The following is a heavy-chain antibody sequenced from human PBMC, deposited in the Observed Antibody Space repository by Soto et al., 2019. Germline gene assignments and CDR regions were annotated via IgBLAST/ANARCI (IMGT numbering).Heavy chain of an antibody. J-gene: IGHJ6*03. Sequence: EVQQLESGGGLVQPGGSLGLSCAASGFTFSSYAMHWIRQAPGKGLECVSAISSNGGSTYYANSVKGRFTISRDNSKNTLYLQMGSLRAEDMAVYYCAREQQVTMVRAVPQYYYYMDVWGKGTTVTVSS. CDR1: GFTFSSYA. CDR2: ISSNGGST. D-gene: IGHD3-10*01. V-gene: IGHV3-64*01. CDR3: AREQQVTMVRAVPQYYYYMDV.